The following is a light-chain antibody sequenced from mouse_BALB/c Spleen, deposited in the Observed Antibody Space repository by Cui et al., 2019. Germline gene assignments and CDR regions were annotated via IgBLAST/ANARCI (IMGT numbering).Light chain of an antibody. CDR2: RAN. CDR3: LQYDEFPLT. J-gene: IGKJ5*01. CDR1: QDINSY. V-gene: IGKV14-111*01. Sequence: DIKMTQSPSSMYASLGERVTITCKASQDINSYLRWFQQKPGKSPKTLIYRANRLVDGVPSRFSGSGSGQDYSLTISSLEYEDMGSYYCLQYDEFPLTFGAGTKLELK.